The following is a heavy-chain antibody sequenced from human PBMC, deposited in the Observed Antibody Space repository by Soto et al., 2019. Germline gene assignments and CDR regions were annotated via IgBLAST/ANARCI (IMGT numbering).Heavy chain of an antibody. Sequence: GESLKISCKGVGYKFGSAWIGWVRQMPGKGLEWMGIIKPGTSDIRYSPSCRGHVTISADEAVSTAYLQWSSLKSSDTAMYYCARQLSHICDSWGQGTLVTVSS. CDR2: IKPGTSDI. CDR3: ARQLSHICDS. V-gene: IGHV5-51*01. J-gene: IGHJ4*02. D-gene: IGHD3-3*02. CDR1: GYKFGSAW.